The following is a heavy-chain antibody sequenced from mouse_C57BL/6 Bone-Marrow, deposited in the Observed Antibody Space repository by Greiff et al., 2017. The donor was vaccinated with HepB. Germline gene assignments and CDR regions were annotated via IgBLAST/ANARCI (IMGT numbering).Heavy chain of an antibody. CDR2: INPNNGGT. Sequence: EVQLQQSGPELVKPGASVKIPCKASGYTFTDYNMDWVKQSHGKSLEWIGDINPNNGGTIYNQKFKGKATLTVDKSSSTAYMALRSLTSEDTAVYYCARRRDLHYWYFDDWGKGTTVTVSS. CDR3: ARRRDLHYWYFDD. J-gene: IGHJ1*03. V-gene: IGHV1-18*01. CDR1: GYTFTDYN.